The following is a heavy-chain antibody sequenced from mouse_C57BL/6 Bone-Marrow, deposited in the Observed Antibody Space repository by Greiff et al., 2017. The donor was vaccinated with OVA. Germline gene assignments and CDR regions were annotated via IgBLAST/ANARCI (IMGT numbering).Heavy chain of an antibody. Sequence: EVKLMESGGGLVKPGGSLKLSCAASGFTFSDYGMHWVRQAPEKGLEWVAYISSGSSPIYYADTVKGRFTISRDNAKNTRFLQMTSLRSEDTAMYYCARINNWYFEGWGTGTTVTVSS. CDR1: GFTFSDYG. CDR3: ARINNWYFEG. CDR2: ISSGSSPI. V-gene: IGHV5-17*01. J-gene: IGHJ1*03.